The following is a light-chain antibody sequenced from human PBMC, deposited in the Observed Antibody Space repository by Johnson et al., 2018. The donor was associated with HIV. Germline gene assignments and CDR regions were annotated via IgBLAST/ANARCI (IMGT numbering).Light chain of an antibody. J-gene: IGLJ1*01. CDR1: SSNIGDNY. CDR3: GTWDSSLSAGGNV. Sequence: QSVLTQPPSVSAAPGHNVSISCSGSSSNIGDNYISWYQQLPGAAPKLLIYENNKRPSGIPDRFSGSKSGTSATLGITGRQTGDEADYYCGTWDSSLSAGGNVFGTGTKVTFL. CDR2: ENN. V-gene: IGLV1-51*01.